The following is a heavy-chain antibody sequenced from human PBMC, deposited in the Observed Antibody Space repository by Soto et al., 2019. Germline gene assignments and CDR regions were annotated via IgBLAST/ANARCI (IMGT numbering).Heavy chain of an antibody. Sequence: EVQVVESGGGLVQPGGSLRLSCAASGFTFSSYWMSWVRQAPGKGLEWVANIKQDGSEKYYVDSVKGRFTISRDNAKNSLYLQMNSLRAEDTAVYYCASLVVVAATPDDYWGQGTLVTVSS. V-gene: IGHV3-7*01. CDR3: ASLVVVAATPDDY. CDR1: GFTFSSYW. J-gene: IGHJ4*02. D-gene: IGHD2-15*01. CDR2: IKQDGSEK.